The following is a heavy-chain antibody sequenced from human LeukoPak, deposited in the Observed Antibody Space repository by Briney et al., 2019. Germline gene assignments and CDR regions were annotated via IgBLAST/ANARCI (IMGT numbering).Heavy chain of an antibody. CDR2: ISSGSSYT. CDR3: ARGATKGSDY. D-gene: IGHD1-26*01. CDR1: GFTFSDYY. V-gene: IGHV3-11*03. Sequence: PGGSLRLSCAASGFTFSDYYMSWIRQAPGKGLEWVSYISSGSSYTNYADSVKGRFTISRDNTKNSLYLQMNSLRAEDTAVYYCARGATKGSDYWGQGTLVTVSS. J-gene: IGHJ4*02.